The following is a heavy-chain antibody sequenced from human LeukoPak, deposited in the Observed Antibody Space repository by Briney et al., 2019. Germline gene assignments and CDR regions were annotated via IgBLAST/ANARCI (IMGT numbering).Heavy chain of an antibody. CDR2: INPNSGFT. CDR3: ARLADCSSSSCRSFDY. CDR1: GYPFTGYG. D-gene: IGHD2-2*01. V-gene: IGHV1-2*02. J-gene: IGHJ4*02. Sequence: GASVRLSCKASGYPFTGYGLHWVRQAPGQGLEWMGWINPNSGFTNYAQKFQGRVTMTRDTSISTAYMELSRLRSDDTAVYYCARLADCSSSSCRSFDYWGQGTLVTVSS.